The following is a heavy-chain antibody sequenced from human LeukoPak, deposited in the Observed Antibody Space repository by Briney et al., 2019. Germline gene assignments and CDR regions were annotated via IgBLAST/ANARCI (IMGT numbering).Heavy chain of an antibody. CDR3: ARGKSSGYAYYYYYMDV. J-gene: IGHJ6*03. CDR2: VIPIFGTA. V-gene: IGHV1-69*06. Sequence: ASVKVSCKASGYTFTSYGISWVRQAPGQGLGWRGGVIPIFGTANYAQKFQGRVTITADKSTSTAYMELSSLRSEDTAVYYCARGKSSGYAYYYYYMDVWGKGTTVTVSS. CDR1: GYTFTSYG. D-gene: IGHD3-22*01.